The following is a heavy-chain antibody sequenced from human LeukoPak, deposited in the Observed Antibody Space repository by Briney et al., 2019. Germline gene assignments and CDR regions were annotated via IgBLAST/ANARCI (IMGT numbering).Heavy chain of an antibody. J-gene: IGHJ6*02. V-gene: IGHV4-34*01. CDR3: ARGPVRDDGLTGISYYFGLDV. CDR2: IHHRAGA. D-gene: IGHD2-21*02. Sequence: SETLSLTCAVYGGSFTDYYWSWIRHLPGKGLEWIGEIHHRAGANYNPSLWGRVTISAATSKNQFSLHLTSVTAADTATFYCARGPVRDDGLTGISYYFGLDVWGQGTTVTVSS. CDR1: GGSFTDYY.